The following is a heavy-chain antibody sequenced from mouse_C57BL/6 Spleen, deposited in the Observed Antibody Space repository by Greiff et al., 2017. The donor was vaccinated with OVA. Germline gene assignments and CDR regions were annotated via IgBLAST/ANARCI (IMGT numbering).Heavy chain of an antibody. D-gene: IGHD1-1*01. CDR3: ARKGTTVVAPSYAMDY. CDR1: GYTFTDYY. V-gene: IGHV1-26*01. CDR2: INPNNGGT. J-gene: IGHJ4*01. Sequence: EVQLQQSGPELVKPGASVKISCKASGYTFTDYYMNWVKQSHGKSLEWIGDINPNNGGTSYNQKFKGKATLTVDKSSSTAYMELRSLTSEDSAVYYCARKGTTVVAPSYAMDYWGQGTSVTVSS.